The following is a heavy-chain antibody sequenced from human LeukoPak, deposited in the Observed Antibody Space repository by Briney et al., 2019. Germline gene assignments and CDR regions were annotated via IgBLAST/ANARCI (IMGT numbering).Heavy chain of an antibody. J-gene: IGHJ4*02. CDR1: GFTYNNYA. D-gene: IGHD5-18*01. Sequence: PGGSLRLSCAASGFTYNNYAMSWVRQAPGKGLEWVLAISGSGGSTYYADSVKGRFTISRDNSKNTLYLQMNSLRAEDTAVYYCAKVEMSPGYSSGYYDYWGQGTLVTVSS. V-gene: IGHV3-23*01. CDR3: AKVEMSPGYSSGYYDY. CDR2: ISGSGGST.